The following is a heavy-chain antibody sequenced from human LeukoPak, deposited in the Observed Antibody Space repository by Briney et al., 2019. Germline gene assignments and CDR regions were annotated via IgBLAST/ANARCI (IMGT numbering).Heavy chain of an antibody. Sequence: SEPLSLTCHVSGASLSSYFWSWIRQPPGKGLEWIGYIYYTGSTNYNSSLKSRVTISVDTSKNQFSLNLSSVTAADTAMYYCARAVLATKSEHWFDSWGQGTLVTVSS. J-gene: IGHJ5*01. D-gene: IGHD2-8*01. CDR2: IYYTGST. CDR1: GASLSSYF. CDR3: ARAVLATKSEHWFDS. V-gene: IGHV4-59*01.